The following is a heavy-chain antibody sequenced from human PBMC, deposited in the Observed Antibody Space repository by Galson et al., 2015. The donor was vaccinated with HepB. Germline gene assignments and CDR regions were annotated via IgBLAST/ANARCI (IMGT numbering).Heavy chain of an antibody. Sequence: SCKASGGTFRRYAINWVRQAPGQGLEWMGGIIPMFGTANYAQKFQGRVTITADESTSTAYMELSSLRSEDTAVYYCAREMEESGWYDYYYYYMDVWGKGTTVTVSS. CDR3: AREMEESGWYDYYYYYMDV. J-gene: IGHJ6*03. V-gene: IGHV1-69*01. D-gene: IGHD6-19*01. CDR1: GGTFRRYA. CDR2: IIPMFGTA.